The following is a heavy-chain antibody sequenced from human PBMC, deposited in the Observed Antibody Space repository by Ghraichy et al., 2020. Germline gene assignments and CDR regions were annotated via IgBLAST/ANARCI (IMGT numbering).Heavy chain of an antibody. CDR2: INHSGST. J-gene: IGHJ6*03. V-gene: IGHV4-34*01. CDR1: GGSFSGYY. CDR3: ARGLEQNNYYYYYMDV. Sequence: SETLSLTCAVYGGSFSGYYWSWIRQPPGKGLEWIGEINHSGSTNYNPSLKSRVTISVDTSKNQFSLKLSSVTAADTAVYYCARGLEQNNYYYYYMDVWGKGTTVTVSS. D-gene: IGHD1-1*01.